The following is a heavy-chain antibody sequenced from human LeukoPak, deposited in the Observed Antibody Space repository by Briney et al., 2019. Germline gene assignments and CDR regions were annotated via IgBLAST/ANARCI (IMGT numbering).Heavy chain of an antibody. CDR2: ITGSGSTI. V-gene: IGHV3-11*01. J-gene: IGHJ4*02. D-gene: IGHD3-22*01. CDR1: GFTFSDYY. Sequence: GGSLRLSCAASGFTFSDYYMSWIRQAPGKGLEWVSYITGSGSTISYADSVKGRFTISRDNAKNSLYLQMNSLRAEDTAVYYCAKDYGITMIVVVINPWDYWGQGTLVTVSS. CDR3: AKDYGITMIVVVINPWDY.